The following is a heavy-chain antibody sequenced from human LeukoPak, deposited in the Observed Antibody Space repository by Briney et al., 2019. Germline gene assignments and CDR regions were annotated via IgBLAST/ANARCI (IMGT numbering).Heavy chain of an antibody. CDR3: ARAGRQWPPHFDY. CDR2: INPKRGGT. V-gene: IGHV1-2*02. CDR1: GYTFTRYN. D-gene: IGHD6-19*01. J-gene: IGHJ4*02. Sequence: ASVRVSCKTFGYTFTRYNIQWGGHAPGQGLEGMGWINPKRGGTNYAKKFQGRVTMTRDTFISTAYMELSRLRSDDTALYYCARAGRQWPPHFDYWGQGTLVTVSS.